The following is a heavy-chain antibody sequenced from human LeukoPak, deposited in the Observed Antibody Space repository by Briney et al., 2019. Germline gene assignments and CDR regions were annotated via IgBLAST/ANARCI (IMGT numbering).Heavy chain of an antibody. CDR2: IVYSGNT. V-gene: IGHV4-39*01. Sequence: SETLSLTCTVSSGFIGSTSHYWGWIRQPPGKGPEWIGSIVYSGNTYYNPSLKSRVTISVDTSKNQFSLKLNSVTAPDTAVYYCAKHVFGFDPWGQGTLVTVSS. J-gene: IGHJ5*02. CDR1: SGFIGSTSHY. CDR3: AKHVFGFDP. D-gene: IGHD3-16*01.